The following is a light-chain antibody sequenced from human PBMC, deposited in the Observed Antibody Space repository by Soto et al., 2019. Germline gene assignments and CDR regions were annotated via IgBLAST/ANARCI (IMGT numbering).Light chain of an antibody. J-gene: IGKJ5*01. Sequence: DIHMTQSPSSLSASVGDTVTITFQASQDISHYLNWYQQKPGKALKLLIYDASNLHPGVPSRFRGSGSGTEFSFNITSLQPEDVAAYYCQQYDDLPITFGQGTRLEI. CDR1: QDISHY. CDR2: DAS. V-gene: IGKV1-33*01. CDR3: QQYDDLPIT.